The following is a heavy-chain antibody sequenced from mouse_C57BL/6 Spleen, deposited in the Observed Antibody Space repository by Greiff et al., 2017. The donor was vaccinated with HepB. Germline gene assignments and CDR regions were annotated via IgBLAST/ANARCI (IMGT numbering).Heavy chain of an antibody. CDR2: IDPSDSET. D-gene: IGHD2-4*01. V-gene: IGHV1-52*01. Sequence: QVHVKQPGAELVRPGSSVKLSCKASGYTFTSYWMHWVKQRPIQGLEWIGNIDPSDSETHYNQKFKDKATLTVDKSSSTAYMQLSSLTSEDSAVYYCAREDYDASFDYWGQGTTLTVSS. J-gene: IGHJ2*01. CDR3: AREDYDASFDY. CDR1: GYTFTSYW.